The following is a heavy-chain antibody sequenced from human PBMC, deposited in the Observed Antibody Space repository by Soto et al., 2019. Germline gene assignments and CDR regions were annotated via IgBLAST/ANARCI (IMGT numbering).Heavy chain of an antibody. Sequence: QVQLQESGPGLVKPSETLSLTCTVSGGSISSYYWSWIRQPPGKGLEWIGYIYYSGSTNYNPSLTSRVTISVDTSKNPFSLKLSSVTAADTAVYYCARRSYDSSGYGGAFDIWGQGTMVTVSS. J-gene: IGHJ3*02. CDR3: ARRSYDSSGYGGAFDI. CDR1: GGSISSYY. V-gene: IGHV4-59*08. D-gene: IGHD3-22*01. CDR2: IYYSGST.